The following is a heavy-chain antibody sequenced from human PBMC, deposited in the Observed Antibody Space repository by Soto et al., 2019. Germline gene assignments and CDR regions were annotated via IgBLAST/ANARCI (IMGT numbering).Heavy chain of an antibody. J-gene: IGHJ4*02. V-gene: IGHV4-34*01. CDR3: ARSMSDSSRKNWGFDF. CDR1: GGSFSACH. Sequence: LSLTFAVYGGSFSACHWSWIRQSPWKGLEWIGEIDYTGSTNYKPSLRGRVTMSVDTSRNQFSLRLDSVTAADRAVYYCARSMSDSSRKNWGFDFWGQGNGVTVYS. D-gene: IGHD6-19*01. CDR2: IDYTGST.